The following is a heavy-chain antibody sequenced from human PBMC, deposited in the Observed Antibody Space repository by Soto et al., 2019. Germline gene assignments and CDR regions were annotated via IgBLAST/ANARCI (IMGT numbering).Heavy chain of an antibody. CDR2: FYYSGGS. CDR3: AWRPRGTNEKHGLFDP. V-gene: IGHV4-59*01. Sequence: SETLSLTCTVSGGSMISYYWSWMLQPPWEGLERIGHFYYSGGSNYNPSLRSRVTISADMSKNQFSLSLSSVTAADTAVYYCAWRPRGTNEKHGLFDPWSQGTGVAVSS. CDR1: GGSMISYY. D-gene: IGHD3-16*01. J-gene: IGHJ5*02.